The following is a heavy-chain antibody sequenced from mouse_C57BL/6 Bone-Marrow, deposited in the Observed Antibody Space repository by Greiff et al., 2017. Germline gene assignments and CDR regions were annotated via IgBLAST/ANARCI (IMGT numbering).Heavy chain of an antibody. Sequence: QVQLQQPGAELVKPGASVKMSCKASGYTFTSYWITWVKQRPGQGLEWIGDIYPGSGSTNYNEKFTSKATLTVDTSSSTAYMQLSSLTSEDSAVYYCARPSFYYGSSFFDYWGQGTTLTVSS. CDR3: ARPSFYYGSSFFDY. CDR2: IYPGSGST. CDR1: GYTFTSYW. D-gene: IGHD1-1*01. V-gene: IGHV1-55*01. J-gene: IGHJ2*01.